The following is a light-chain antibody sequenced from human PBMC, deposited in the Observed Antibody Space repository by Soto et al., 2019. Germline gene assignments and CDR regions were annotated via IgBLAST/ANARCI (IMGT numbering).Light chain of an antibody. J-gene: IGKJ3*01. CDR2: GAS. V-gene: IGKV3-20*01. Sequence: EIVLTQSPGTLSWSPGERAALSCRASQSVSSNYLAWYQQKPGQALRLLIYGASSRAPGIPDRFSGSGSGTDFTLTISRLEPEYFAVYYWQQYGSSFTFGPGTKVDIK. CDR3: QQYGSSFT. CDR1: QSVSSNY.